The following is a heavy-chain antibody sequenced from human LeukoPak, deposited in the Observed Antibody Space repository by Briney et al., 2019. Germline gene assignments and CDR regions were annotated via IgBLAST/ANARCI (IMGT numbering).Heavy chain of an antibody. CDR1: GFTFRNYA. CDR2: VSSSSGGT. J-gene: IGHJ4*02. CDR3: AKEFDSSGFFDC. D-gene: IGHD3-22*01. V-gene: IGHV3-23*01. Sequence: PGGSLRLSCAASGFTFRNYAMSWVRQAPGGGLEWVSAVSSSSGGTYFAASVKGRFTISRDNSKNTLYLQMNSLRAEDTAVYYCAKEFDSSGFFDCWGQGTLVTVSS.